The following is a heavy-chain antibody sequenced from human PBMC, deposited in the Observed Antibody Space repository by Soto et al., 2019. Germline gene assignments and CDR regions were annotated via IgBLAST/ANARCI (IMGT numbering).Heavy chain of an antibody. CDR3: ATNYGSGSTHFDY. J-gene: IGHJ4*02. V-gene: IGHV1-69*02. D-gene: IGHD3-10*01. CDR1: GDTFNFYT. Sequence: QVQLVQSGAEVKKPGSPVRVSCTAAGDTFNFYTISWVRQVPGQGPEWMGRIIPMLGMSNYAQKFQGSVTIMADKSTSTVYMHLSGLTSEDTAVYDCATNYGSGSTHFDYWGQGTLVTVSS. CDR2: IIPMLGMS.